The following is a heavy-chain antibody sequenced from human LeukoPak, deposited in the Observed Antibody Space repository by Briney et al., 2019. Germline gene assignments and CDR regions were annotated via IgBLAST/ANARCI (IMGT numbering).Heavy chain of an antibody. CDR3: ANGSGGNPVSY. CDR2: IKQDGSEK. V-gene: IGHV3-7*01. D-gene: IGHD4-23*01. CDR1: GFTFSSYW. Sequence: GGSLRLSCAASGFTFSSYWMSWVRQAPGKGLEWVANIKQDGSEKYYADSVKGRFTISRDNSKNTLYLQMNSLRAEDTAFYYCANGSGGNPVSYWGQGTLVTVSS. J-gene: IGHJ4*02.